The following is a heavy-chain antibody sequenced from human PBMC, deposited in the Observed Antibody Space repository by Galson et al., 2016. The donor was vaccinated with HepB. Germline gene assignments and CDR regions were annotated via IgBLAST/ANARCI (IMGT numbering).Heavy chain of an antibody. CDR1: GGSISGYA. Sequence: SVKVSCKASGGSISGYAISWVRQAPGQGLEWMGWVIPLFGRTTYAQKFQGRLSITADESTDTAYMALGSLRHEDTGVYYCARGEIVVVTGVHGLDVWGQGTTVTVSS. J-gene: IGHJ6*02. D-gene: IGHD2-21*02. CDR2: VIPLFGRT. V-gene: IGHV1-69*13. CDR3: ARGEIVVVTGVHGLDV.